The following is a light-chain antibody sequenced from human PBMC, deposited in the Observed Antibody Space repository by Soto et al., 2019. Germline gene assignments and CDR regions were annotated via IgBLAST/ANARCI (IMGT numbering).Light chain of an antibody. CDR3: SSYTSSTTVV. CDR2: DVT. CDR1: SSDVGAYNY. Sequence: QSVLTQPASVSGSPGQSITISCTGTSSDVGAYNYVSWYQQHPGKAPELMIYDVTNRPSGVSNRFSASKSGNTASLTISGLQAEDEADYYCSSYTSSTTVVFGGGTKVTVL. V-gene: IGLV2-14*03. J-gene: IGLJ2*01.